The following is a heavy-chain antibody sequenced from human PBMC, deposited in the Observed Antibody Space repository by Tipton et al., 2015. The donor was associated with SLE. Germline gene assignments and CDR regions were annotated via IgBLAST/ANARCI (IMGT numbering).Heavy chain of an antibody. J-gene: IGHJ4*02. CDR2: INHSGST. V-gene: IGHV4-34*01. Sequence: TLSLTCAVYGGSFSGYYLSWIRQPPGKGLEWIGEINHSGSTNYHPYLKSRVTISVDTSKNQFSLKLSSVSAADTAVYYGARGGTWAFDYWGQGTLVTVSP. D-gene: IGHD1-1*01. CDR1: GGSFSGYY. CDR3: ARGGTWAFDY.